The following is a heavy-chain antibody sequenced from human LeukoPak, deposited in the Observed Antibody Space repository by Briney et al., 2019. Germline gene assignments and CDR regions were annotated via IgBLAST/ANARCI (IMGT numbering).Heavy chain of an antibody. J-gene: IGHJ3*01. D-gene: IGHD4-17*01. CDR1: GGSFSSHY. Sequence: SETLSLTCTVSGGSFSSHYWCWIRQPPGKGLEWIGYISYIGSTNYNPSLKSRVTISVDTSKNQFSLKLSSVTAADAAVYFCARDPTTVTKGLDLWGQGTMVTASS. CDR3: ARDPTTVTKGLDL. CDR2: ISYIGST. V-gene: IGHV4-59*11.